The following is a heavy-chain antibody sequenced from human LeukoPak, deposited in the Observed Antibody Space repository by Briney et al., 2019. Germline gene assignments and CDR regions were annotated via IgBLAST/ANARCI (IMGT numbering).Heavy chain of an antibody. CDR3: AHGTVYQLDY. D-gene: IGHD2-2*01. CDR2: ILGGAGST. V-gene: IGHV3-23*01. J-gene: IGHJ4*02. CDR1: GFSFSSDG. Sequence: PGGTLRLSRGASGFSFSSDGMSWVRQAPGRGLEWVSGILGGAGSTYYADSVKGWFTISRDNSKNTLYLQMNSLRAEDTAVYYCAHGTVYQLDYWGQGTLVTVSS.